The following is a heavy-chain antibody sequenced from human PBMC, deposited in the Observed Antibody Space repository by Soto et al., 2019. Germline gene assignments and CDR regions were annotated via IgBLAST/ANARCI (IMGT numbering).Heavy chain of an antibody. CDR2: IYPGDSDT. D-gene: IGHD5-18*01. CDR3: ARRGYSYGLDV. Sequence: GESLKISCKGAGYNFATYWIAWVRQLPGKGPEWMGIIYPGDSDTSYSPSFQGQVTISVDKSISTAYLQWNSLKASDTAVYYCARRGYSYGLDVWGQGTKVTVSS. J-gene: IGHJ6*02. CDR1: GYNFATYW. V-gene: IGHV5-51*01.